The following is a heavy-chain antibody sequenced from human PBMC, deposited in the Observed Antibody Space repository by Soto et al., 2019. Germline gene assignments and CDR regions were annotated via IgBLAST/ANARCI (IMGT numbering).Heavy chain of an antibody. CDR3: ARGRYCLTGRCFPNWFDS. V-gene: IGHV4-30-4*01. D-gene: IGHD2-15*01. CDR1: GDSISTVDYF. CDR2: IYKSTTT. J-gene: IGHJ5*01. Sequence: SETLSLTCSVSGDSISTVDYFWAWIRQPPGQALEYIGYIYKSTTTYYNPSFESRVAISLDTSKSQFSLTVASVTAADTAVYFCARGRYCLTGRCFPNWFDSWGQGTLVTVSS.